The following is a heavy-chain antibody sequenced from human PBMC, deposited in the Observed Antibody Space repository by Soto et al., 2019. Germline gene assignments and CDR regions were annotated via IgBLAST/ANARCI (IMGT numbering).Heavy chain of an antibody. CDR2: IIPMFGTA. J-gene: IGHJ4*02. CDR3: ARPAAEESEFFDY. Sequence: QVQLVQSGAEVKKPGSSVKVSCKASGGIFSKFGVSWVRQAPGHGLEWMGGIIPMFGTAHYAQKFQGRVKIIADESTTTVYMEQSSLRSEDTAVYYWARPAAEESEFFDYWGQGTLVTVSS. D-gene: IGHD6-25*01. V-gene: IGHV1-69*01. CDR1: GGIFSKFG.